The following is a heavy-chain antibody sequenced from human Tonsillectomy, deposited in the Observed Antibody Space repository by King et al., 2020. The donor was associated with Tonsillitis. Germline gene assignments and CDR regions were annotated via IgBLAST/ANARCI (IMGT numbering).Heavy chain of an antibody. CDR1: GFTFSNYW. Sequence: VQLVESGGGLVQPGGSLRLSCAASGFTFSNYWMSCVRQAPGKGLELVANIKQDGRETYYVDSVKGRFTISRDNAKSSLYLQINSLRAEDTAVYYCARDVAVVYYYMDVWGEGTTVTVSS. D-gene: IGHD2-2*01. J-gene: IGHJ6*03. V-gene: IGHV3-7*03. CDR2: IKQDGRET. CDR3: ARDVAVVYYYMDV.